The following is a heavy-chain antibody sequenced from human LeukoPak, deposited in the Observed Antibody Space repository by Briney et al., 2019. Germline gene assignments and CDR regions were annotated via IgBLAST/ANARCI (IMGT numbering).Heavy chain of an antibody. CDR1: GYSISSSYY. CDR3: ARTKLLLEVNWFDP. CDR2: IYYSGST. J-gene: IGHJ5*02. D-gene: IGHD2-15*01. Sequence: SETLSLTCAVSGYSISSSYYWGWIRQPPGKGLEWIGSIYYSGSTYYNPSLKSRVTISVDTSKNQFSLKLSSVTAADTAVYYCARTKLLLEVNWFDPWGQGTLVTVSS. V-gene: IGHV4-38-2*01.